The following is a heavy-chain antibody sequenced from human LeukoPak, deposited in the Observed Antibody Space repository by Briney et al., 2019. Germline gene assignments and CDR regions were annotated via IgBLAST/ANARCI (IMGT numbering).Heavy chain of an antibody. CDR3: ASSGCSSTSCYDY. CDR2: ISSSSSYI. V-gene: IGHV3-21*01. D-gene: IGHD2-2*01. CDR1: GFTFSSHS. Sequence: GGSLRLSCAASGFTFSSHSMNWVRQAPGKGLEWVSSISSSSSYIYYADSVKGRFTISRDNAKNSLYLQMNSLRAEDTAVYYCASSGCSSTSCYDYWGQGTLVTVSS. J-gene: IGHJ4*02.